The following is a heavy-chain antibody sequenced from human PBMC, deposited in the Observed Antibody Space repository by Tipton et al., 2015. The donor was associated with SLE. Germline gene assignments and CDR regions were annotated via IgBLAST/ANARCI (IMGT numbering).Heavy chain of an antibody. V-gene: IGHV3-20*04. Sequence: SLRLSCAASGFTFDDYGMSWVRQAPGKGLEWVSGINWNGGSTGYADSVKGRFTISRDNAKNSLYLQMNSLRAEDTAVYYCARVPAARRAFDIWGQGTMVTVSS. D-gene: IGHD2-2*01. CDR1: GFTFDDYG. J-gene: IGHJ3*02. CDR2: INWNGGST. CDR3: ARVPAARRAFDI.